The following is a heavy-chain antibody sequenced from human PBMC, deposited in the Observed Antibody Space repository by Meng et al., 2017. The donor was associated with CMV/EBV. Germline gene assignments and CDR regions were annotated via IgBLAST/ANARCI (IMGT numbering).Heavy chain of an antibody. CDR1: GGSISSYY. D-gene: IGHD5-18*01. Sequence: QWRLQGPGPGLVKPSATLSSTCTVSGGSISSYYWSWIRQPAGKGLEWIGRIYTSGSTNYNPSLKSRVTMSVDTSKNQFSLKLSSVTAADTAVYYCARHGDTAMVVGIDYWGQGTLVTVSS. J-gene: IGHJ4*02. V-gene: IGHV4-4*07. CDR2: IYTSGST. CDR3: ARHGDTAMVVGIDY.